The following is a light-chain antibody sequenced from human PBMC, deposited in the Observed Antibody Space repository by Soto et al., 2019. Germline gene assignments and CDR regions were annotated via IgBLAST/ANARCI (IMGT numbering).Light chain of an antibody. V-gene: IGKV1-6*01. CDR2: AAS. Sequence: AIQMTQSPSSLSASVGDRVIITCRASQAIRNELSWYQQKPGKAPELLIHAASTLQTGVPSRFSGGGSGTDFTLTISGLQPVDFATYYCLQDHDYPRTFGQGSKVEIK. J-gene: IGKJ1*01. CDR3: LQDHDYPRT. CDR1: QAIRNE.